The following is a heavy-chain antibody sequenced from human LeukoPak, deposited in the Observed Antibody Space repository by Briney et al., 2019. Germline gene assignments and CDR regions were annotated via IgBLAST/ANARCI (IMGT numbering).Heavy chain of an antibody. CDR1: GGSISSRNW. Sequence: PSETLSLTCAVSGGSISSRNWWTWVRQPPGKGLEWIGYIYYSGSTNYNPSLKSRVTISVDTSKNQFSLKLSSVTAADTAVYYCARDGGYCSSTSCYKGVYMDVWGKGTTVTVSS. D-gene: IGHD2-2*02. V-gene: IGHV4-4*02. CDR2: IYYSGST. CDR3: ARDGGYCSSTSCYKGVYMDV. J-gene: IGHJ6*03.